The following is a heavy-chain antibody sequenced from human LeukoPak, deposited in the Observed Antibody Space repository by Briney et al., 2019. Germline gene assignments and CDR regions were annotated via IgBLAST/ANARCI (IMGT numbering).Heavy chain of an antibody. CDR2: IYSSGST. D-gene: IGHD6-19*01. Sequence: SETLSLTCTVSGGSISSYYWSWIRQPPGKGLEWIGNIYSSGSTNYNPSLKSRVTISVDTSKNQFSLKLSSVTAADTAVYYCARGIAGYSSGWYQGIWGQGTMVTVSS. CDR3: ARGIAGYSSGWYQGI. V-gene: IGHV4-59*12. CDR1: GGSISSYY. J-gene: IGHJ3*02.